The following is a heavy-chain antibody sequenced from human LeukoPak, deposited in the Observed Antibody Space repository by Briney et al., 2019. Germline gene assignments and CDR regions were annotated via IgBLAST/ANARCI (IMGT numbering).Heavy chain of an antibody. V-gene: IGHV3-30-3*01. CDR1: GFTFSSYA. D-gene: IGHD2-21*02. Sequence: RGGALRLSCAASGFTFSSYAMHWVRPAPGKGLEWVAVISYDGSNKYYADSVKGRFTISRDNSKNTLYLQMNSLRAEDTAVYYCARVPRRQAYCGGDCLWDNWGQGTLVTVSS. CDR3: ARVPRRQAYCGGDCLWDN. CDR2: ISYDGSNK. J-gene: IGHJ4*02.